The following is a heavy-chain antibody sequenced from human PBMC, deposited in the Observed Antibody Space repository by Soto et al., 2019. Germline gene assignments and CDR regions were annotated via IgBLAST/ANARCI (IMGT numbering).Heavy chain of an antibody. D-gene: IGHD2-2*01. J-gene: IGHJ4*02. CDR1: GFSFSTYS. Sequence: EVQLVESGGGLVKPGGSLRLSCAASGFSFSTYSMNWVRQAPGKGLEWVSSIIGSSTYIFYADSVKGRFTISRDNAKTSLYLQMSSLRAEDTAVHYGARDVPSWKVDSWGQGTLVTVSS. CDR2: IIGSSTYI. V-gene: IGHV3-21*03. CDR3: ARDVPSWKVDS.